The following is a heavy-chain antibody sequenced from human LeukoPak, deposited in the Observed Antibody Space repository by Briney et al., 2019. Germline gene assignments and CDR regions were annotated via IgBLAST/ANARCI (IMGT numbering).Heavy chain of an antibody. J-gene: IGHJ6*02. V-gene: IGHV4-4*07. CDR2: IYVGGST. Sequence: SETLSLTCTVSDGSISYYYWGWIRQPAGKGLEWIGRIYVGGSTNYSPSLKSRVSMSLDKSKNQLSLKLISVSAADTAVYYCARWHMNSQDVWGRGTAVTVS. D-gene: IGHD4-23*01. CDR3: ARWHMNSQDV. CDR1: DGSISYYY.